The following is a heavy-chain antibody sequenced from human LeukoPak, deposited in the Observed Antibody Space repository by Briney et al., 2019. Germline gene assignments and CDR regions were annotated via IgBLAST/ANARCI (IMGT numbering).Heavy chain of an antibody. V-gene: IGHV7-4-1*02. CDR1: GYTFTSYA. J-gene: IGHJ6*03. Sequence: ASVKVSCKASGYTFTSYAMNWVRQAPGQGLEGMGWINTNTGNPTYAQGFTGRFVFSLDTSVSTAYLQISSLKAEDTAVYYCASSIAAASYYYYYYMDVWGKGTTVTVSS. CDR3: ASSIAAASYYYYYYMDV. CDR2: INTNTGNP. D-gene: IGHD6-13*01.